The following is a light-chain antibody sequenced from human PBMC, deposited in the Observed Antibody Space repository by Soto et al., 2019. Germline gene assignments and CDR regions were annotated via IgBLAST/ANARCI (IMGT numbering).Light chain of an antibody. J-gene: IGLJ2*01. V-gene: IGLV2-14*03. CDR1: SSDVGGYNY. CDR2: DVS. Sequence: QSALTQPASVSGSPGQSITISCTGTSSDVGGYNYVSWYQHHPGKAPKLIIYDVSNRPSGVSSRFSGSKSGNTASLTISGLQAEDEADYYCTSYTGRKTYVVFGGGTKVTVL. CDR3: TSYTGRKTYVV.